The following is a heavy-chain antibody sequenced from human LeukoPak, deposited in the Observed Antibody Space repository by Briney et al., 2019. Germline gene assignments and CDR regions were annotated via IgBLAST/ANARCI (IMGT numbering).Heavy chain of an antibody. Sequence: GGSLRLSCAASGFTVSSNYMSWVRQAPGKGLEWVSVIYSGGSTYYADSVKGRFTISRDNSKNTLYLQMNSLRAEDTAVYYCARDWLLWFGELSGYFDYWGRGTLVTVSS. J-gene: IGHJ4*02. CDR1: GFTVSSNY. V-gene: IGHV3-53*01. D-gene: IGHD3-10*01. CDR3: ARDWLLWFGELSGYFDY. CDR2: IYSGGST.